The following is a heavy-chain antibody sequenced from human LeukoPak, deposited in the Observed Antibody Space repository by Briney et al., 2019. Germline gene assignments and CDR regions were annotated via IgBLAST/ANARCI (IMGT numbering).Heavy chain of an antibody. V-gene: IGHV3-30-3*01. D-gene: IGHD1-14*01. CDR2: ISYDGSNK. Sequence: PGGSLRLSCAASGFTFSSYAMHWVRQAPGKGLEWVAVISYDGSNKFYADSVKGRFTISRDNSKNTLYLQMNSLRAEDTAVYYCAKGLGVPDFDYWGQGTLVTVSS. J-gene: IGHJ4*02. CDR3: AKGLGVPDFDY. CDR1: GFTFSSYA.